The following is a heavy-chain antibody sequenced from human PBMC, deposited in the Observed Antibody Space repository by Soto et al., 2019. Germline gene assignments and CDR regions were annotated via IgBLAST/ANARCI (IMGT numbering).Heavy chain of an antibody. CDR3: ARDDVLCDGGRCYGVPLYV. V-gene: IGHV3-66*01. CDR1: GFTVSSKY. Sequence: EVQLVESGGGLVQPGGSLRLSCAASGFTVSSKYMSCVRQAPGKWLEWVSLIQSGGTTYYADAVKGRVNISRDTSENTVHIQMDCLRAEDTAVYYCARDDVLCDGGRCYGVPLYVWGKGTTVTFSS. CDR2: IQSGGTT. J-gene: IGHJ6*04. D-gene: IGHD2-15*01.